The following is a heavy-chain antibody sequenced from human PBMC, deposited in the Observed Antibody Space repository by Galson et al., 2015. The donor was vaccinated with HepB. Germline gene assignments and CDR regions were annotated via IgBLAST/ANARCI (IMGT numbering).Heavy chain of an antibody. CDR3: ARLNYDFWSGPYDY. J-gene: IGHJ4*02. Sequence: SVKVSCKASGGTFSSYAISWVRQAPGQGLEWVGGIIPIFGTANYAQKFQGRVTITADESTSTAYMELSSLRSEDTAVYYCARLNYDFWSGPYDYWGQGTLVTVSS. D-gene: IGHD3-3*01. CDR1: GGTFSSYA. CDR2: IIPIFGTA. V-gene: IGHV1-69*13.